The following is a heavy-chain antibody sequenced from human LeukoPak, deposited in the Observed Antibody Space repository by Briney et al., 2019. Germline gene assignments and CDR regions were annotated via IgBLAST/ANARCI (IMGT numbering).Heavy chain of an antibody. V-gene: IGHV3-33*06. J-gene: IGHJ4*02. Sequence: GGSLRLSCEASGFIFSSHAMHWVRQAPGKGLEWVAGLWYDGSNKYYAESVKGRFTISRDNSKYTLHLLMNNLRVDDTAVYYCVKDHGGDGYSPFDYWGQGTQVTVSA. D-gene: IGHD5-24*01. CDR1: GFIFSSHA. CDR2: LWYDGSNK. CDR3: VKDHGGDGYSPFDY.